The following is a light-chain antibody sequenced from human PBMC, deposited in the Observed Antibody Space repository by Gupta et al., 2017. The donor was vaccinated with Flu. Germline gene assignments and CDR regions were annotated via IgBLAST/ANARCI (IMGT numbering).Light chain of an antibody. CDR3: QQSYSTPPSLT. J-gene: IGKJ4*01. Sequence: DLQMPHSPSSPSPSVVGRVTITCRASQSISSYLNWYQQKPGKAPKLLIYAASSLQSGVPSRFSGSGSGTDFTLTISSLQPEDFATYYCQQSYSTPPSLTFGGGTKVEIK. V-gene: IGKV1-39*01. CDR1: QSISSY. CDR2: AAS.